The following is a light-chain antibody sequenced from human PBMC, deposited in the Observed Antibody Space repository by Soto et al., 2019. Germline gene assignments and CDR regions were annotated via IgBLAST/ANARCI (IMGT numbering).Light chain of an antibody. CDR1: EVISTW. CDR2: AAS. Sequence: IPMTQSPSSLCASVRDRVSITCRTSEVISTWLAWYQQKPGKAPKLLIYAASSLQSGVPSRFSGSGSGTDFTLTISSLQPEDFATYYCQHAASFPIIPFGQATRPAL. J-gene: IGKJ5*01. CDR3: QHAASFPIIP. V-gene: IGKV1-12*01.